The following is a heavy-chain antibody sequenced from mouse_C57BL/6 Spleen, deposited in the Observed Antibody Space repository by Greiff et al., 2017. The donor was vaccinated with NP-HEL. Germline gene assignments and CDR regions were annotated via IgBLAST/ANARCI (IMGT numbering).Heavy chain of an antibody. CDR3: ARRGTGTSDY. D-gene: IGHD4-1*01. CDR2: INPGSGGT. CDR1: GYAFTNYL. V-gene: IGHV1-54*01. J-gene: IGHJ2*01. Sequence: VQLQQSGAELVRPGTSVKVSCKASGYAFTNYLIEWVKQRPGQGLEWIGVINPGSGGTNYNEKFKGKATLTADKSSSTAYMQLSSLTSEDSAVYFCARRGTGTSDYWGQGTTLTVSS.